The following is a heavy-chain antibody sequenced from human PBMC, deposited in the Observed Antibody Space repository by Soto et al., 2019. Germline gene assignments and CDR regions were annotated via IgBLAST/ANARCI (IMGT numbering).Heavy chain of an antibody. CDR2: INAYNDNT. V-gene: IGHV1-18*01. J-gene: IGHJ4*02. CDR1: GYTFARYV. D-gene: IGHD4-17*01. Sequence: VQLGQSGAEVKKPGASVKVSCKASGYTFARYVISWVRQAPGQWLEWMGWINAYNDNTNYAQKFQGRVIMTTDTSTNTSYMELRKLTSDDTAVYYCVRDLGTTSAFDYWGQGTLVTVSS. CDR3: VRDLGTTSAFDY.